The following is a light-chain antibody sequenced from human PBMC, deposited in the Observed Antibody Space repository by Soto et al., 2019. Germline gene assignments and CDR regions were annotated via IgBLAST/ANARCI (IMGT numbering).Light chain of an antibody. J-gene: IGLJ1*01. CDR1: SSDVGGYNY. CDR2: EVS. Sequence: QSVLTQPASVSGSPGQSITISCTGTSSDVGGYNYVSWYQQHPGKAPKLIIYEVSNRPSGVSNRFFGSKSGNTASLTISGLQAEDEADYFCSSYSISTAYLFGTGTKLTVL. V-gene: IGLV2-14*01. CDR3: SSYSISTAYL.